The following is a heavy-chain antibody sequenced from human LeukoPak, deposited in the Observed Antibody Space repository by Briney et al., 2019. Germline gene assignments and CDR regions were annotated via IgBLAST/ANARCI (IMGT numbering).Heavy chain of an antibody. V-gene: IGHV4-34*01. Sequence: SETLSLTCTVSGGSISSYYWSWIRQPPGKGLEWIGEINHSGSTNYNPSLKSRVTISVDTSKNQFSLKLSSVTAADTAVYYCARRFRGSKLDYWGQGTLVTVSS. J-gene: IGHJ4*02. CDR2: INHSGST. CDR1: GGSISSYY. D-gene: IGHD3-10*01. CDR3: ARRFRGSKLDY.